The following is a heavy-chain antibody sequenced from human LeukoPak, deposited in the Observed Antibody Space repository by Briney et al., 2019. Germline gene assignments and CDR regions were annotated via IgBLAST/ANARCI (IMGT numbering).Heavy chain of an antibody. CDR1: GGTFSSYA. D-gene: IGHD6-13*01. Sequence: GASVKVSCKASGGTFSSYAISWVRQAPGQGLEWMGGIIPIFGTANYAQKFQGRVTITTDESTSTAYMELSSLRSEDMAVYYCAGDWYLGAFDIWGQGTMVTVSS. CDR2: IIPIFGTA. V-gene: IGHV1-69*05. CDR3: AGDWYLGAFDI. J-gene: IGHJ3*02.